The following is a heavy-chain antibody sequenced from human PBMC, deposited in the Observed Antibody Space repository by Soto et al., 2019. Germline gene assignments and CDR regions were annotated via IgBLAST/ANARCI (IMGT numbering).Heavy chain of an antibody. Sequence: SETLSLTCTVSGGSISSYYWSWIRQPPGKGLEWIGYIYYSGSTNYNPSLKSRVTISVDTSKNQFSLKLSSVTAADTAVYYCARAGGHYYDSSGYFDYWGQGTLVTVS. J-gene: IGHJ4*02. D-gene: IGHD3-22*01. CDR1: GGSISSYY. V-gene: IGHV4-59*01. CDR3: ARAGGHYYDSSGYFDY. CDR2: IYYSGST.